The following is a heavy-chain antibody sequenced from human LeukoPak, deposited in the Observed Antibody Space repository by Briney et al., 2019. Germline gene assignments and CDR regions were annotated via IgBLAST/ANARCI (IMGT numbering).Heavy chain of an antibody. V-gene: IGHV3-48*01. J-gene: IGHJ1*01. CDR1: GFTFSIYS. CDR2: ISSSSSTI. CDR3: ARGGGTWAAEYFQH. D-gene: IGHD2-15*01. Sequence: GGSLRLSCAASGFTFSIYSMNWVRQAPGTGVEWVSYISSSSSTIYYADSVRGRFTISRDNAKNSLYLQMNSLRAEDTAVYYCARGGGTWAAEYFQHWGQGTLVTVTS.